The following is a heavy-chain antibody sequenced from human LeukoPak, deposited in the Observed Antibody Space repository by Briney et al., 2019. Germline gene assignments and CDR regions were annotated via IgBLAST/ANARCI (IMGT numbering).Heavy chain of an antibody. Sequence: GGSLRLSCAASGLTYSGYGMHWVRQAPGKGLEWVAVISYDGSNKYYADSVKGRFTISRDNSKNTLYLQMNSLRVEDTAVYYCAKRRGFGGVIFDYWGQGTLVTVSS. CDR2: ISYDGSNK. CDR3: AKRRGFGGVIFDY. J-gene: IGHJ4*02. D-gene: IGHD3-16*01. CDR1: GLTYSGYG. V-gene: IGHV3-30*18.